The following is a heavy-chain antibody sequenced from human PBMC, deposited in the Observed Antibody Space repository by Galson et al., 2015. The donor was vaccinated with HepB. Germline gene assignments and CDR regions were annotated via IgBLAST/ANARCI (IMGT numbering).Heavy chain of an antibody. J-gene: IGHJ1*01. CDR3: AKDYSPGSWAAEYFHH. V-gene: IGHV3-9*01. CDR1: GFTFDDYA. CDR2: ISWNSDSI. Sequence: SLRLSCAASGFTFDDYAMHWVRQAPGKGLEWVSGISWNSDSIAYADSVKGRFTISRDNAKNSLYLQMNSLRAEDTAFYYCAKDYSPGSWAAEYFHHWGQGTLVTVSS. D-gene: IGHD6-13*01.